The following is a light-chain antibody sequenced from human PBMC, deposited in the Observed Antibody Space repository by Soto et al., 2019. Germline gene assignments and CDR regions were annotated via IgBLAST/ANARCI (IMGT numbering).Light chain of an antibody. CDR1: QSVRDN. J-gene: IGKJ4*01. V-gene: IGKV3-15*01. Sequence: ETVMTQSPVTLSVSPGERATLSCRASQSVRDNLAWYQQKPGQPPRLLIYGTSTRATGIPARFSGSGSGTDFTLTISSLETEDFAVYYCLQRTNGLTFGGGTTVEI. CDR3: LQRTNGLT. CDR2: GTS.